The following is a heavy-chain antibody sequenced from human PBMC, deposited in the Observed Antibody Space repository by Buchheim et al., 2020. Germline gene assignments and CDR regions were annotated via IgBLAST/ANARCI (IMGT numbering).Heavy chain of an antibody. CDR3: ARVNCSGGSCYSEPDYGMDV. D-gene: IGHD2-15*01. J-gene: IGHJ6*02. CDR2: IYHSGST. CDR1: GGSISSGGYS. V-gene: IGHV4-30-2*01. Sequence: QLQLQESGSGLVKPSQTLSLTCAVSGGSISSGGYSWSWIRQPPGKGLEWIGYIYHSGSTYYNPSLKSRVTLSVDRSKNQFSLKLSSVTAADTAVYYCARVNCSGGSCYSEPDYGMDVWGQGTT.